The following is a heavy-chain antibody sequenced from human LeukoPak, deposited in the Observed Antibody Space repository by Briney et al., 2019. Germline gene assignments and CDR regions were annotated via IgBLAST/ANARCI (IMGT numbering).Heavy chain of an antibody. D-gene: IGHD1-26*01. CDR3: ARVVVGATTRYFDY. V-gene: IGHV1-2*02. J-gene: IGHJ4*02. CDR2: INPNSGGT. Sequence: GASVKVSCKASGYTFTGYYMHWVRQAPGQGLERMGWINPNSGGTNYAQKFQGRVTMTRDTSISTAYMELSRLRSDDTAVYYCARVVVGATTRYFDYWGQGTLVTVSS. CDR1: GYTFTGYY.